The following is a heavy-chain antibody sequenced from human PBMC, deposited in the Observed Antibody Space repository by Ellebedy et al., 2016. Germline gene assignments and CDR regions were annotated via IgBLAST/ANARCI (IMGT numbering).Heavy chain of an antibody. CDR2: IYYSAST. Sequence: SETLSLTCIVSGGSISSHYWSWIRQPPGKGLEWIGYIYYSASTNYTPALKSRVTIAVDTSKNQFSLKMSPVTAADTAGYYCARGRAGDRYYYYYMDVWGKGTTVTVSS. D-gene: IGHD7-27*01. CDR1: GGSISSHY. V-gene: IGHV4-59*08. J-gene: IGHJ6*03. CDR3: ARGRAGDRYYYYYMDV.